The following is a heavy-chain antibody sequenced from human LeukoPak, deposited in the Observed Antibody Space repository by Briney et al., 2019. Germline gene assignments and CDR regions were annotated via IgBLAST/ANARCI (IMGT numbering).Heavy chain of an antibody. CDR2: ISTGTSII. Sequence: GGSLRLSCAASGFTFSSYSMNWVRQAPGKGLEWVSSISTGTSIIYYADSVKGRFTISRDNAKNSLYLQMNSLRAEDTAVYYCARGGGYFYGGTRRYFDYWGQGTLVTVSS. D-gene: IGHD2-15*01. CDR3: ARGGGYFYGGTRRYFDY. CDR1: GFTFSSYS. J-gene: IGHJ4*02. V-gene: IGHV3-21*01.